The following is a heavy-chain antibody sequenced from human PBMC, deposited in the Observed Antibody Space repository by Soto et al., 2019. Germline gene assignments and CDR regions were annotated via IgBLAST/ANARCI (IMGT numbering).Heavy chain of an antibody. J-gene: IGHJ4*02. CDR3: AKTNIVVVPAALGGFDY. V-gene: IGHV3-23*01. CDR2: ISGSGGST. CDR1: GFTFSSYA. D-gene: IGHD2-2*01. Sequence: PGGSLRLSCAASGFTFSSYAMSWVRQAPGKGLEWVSAISGSGGSTYYADSVKGRFTISRDNSKNTLYLQMNSLRAEDTAVYYSAKTNIVVVPAALGGFDYWGQGTLVTVSS.